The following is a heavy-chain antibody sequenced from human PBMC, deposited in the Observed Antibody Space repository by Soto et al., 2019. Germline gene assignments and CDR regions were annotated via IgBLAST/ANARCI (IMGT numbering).Heavy chain of an antibody. J-gene: IGHJ4*02. CDR3: SRDRYPGYCSSTSCYEISGY. CDR1: GFTFGDYA. Sequence: PGGSLRLSCTASGFTFGDYAMSWFRQAPGKGLEWVGFIRSKAYGGTTEYAASVKGRFTISRDDSKSIAYLQMNSLKTEDTAVYYCSRDRYPGYCSSTSCYEISGYWGQGTLVTVSS. CDR2: IRSKAYGGTT. D-gene: IGHD2-2*01. V-gene: IGHV3-49*03.